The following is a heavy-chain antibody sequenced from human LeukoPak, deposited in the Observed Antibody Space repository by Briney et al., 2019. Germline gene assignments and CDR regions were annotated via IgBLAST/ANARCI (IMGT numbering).Heavy chain of an antibody. D-gene: IGHD3-3*01. V-gene: IGHV3-64*02. CDR1: GFTFSNYA. J-gene: IGHJ6*02. Sequence: GRSLRLSCAASGFTFSNYAMHSVRQAPGEGLEYVSAISSNGGSTYYADSVKGRFTISRDNSKNTLFLQMGSLRVEDMAVYYCARGLRAYYYYGMDVWGQGTTVTVSS. CDR2: ISSNGGST. CDR3: ARGLRAYYYYGMDV.